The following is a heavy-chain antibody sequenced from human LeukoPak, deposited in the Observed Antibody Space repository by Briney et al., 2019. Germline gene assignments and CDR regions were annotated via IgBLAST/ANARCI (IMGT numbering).Heavy chain of an antibody. J-gene: IGHJ4*02. V-gene: IGHV1-2*02. CDR1: GYTFTGYY. CDR2: INPNSGGT. D-gene: IGHD5-18*01. Sequence: GASVKVSCKASGYTFTGYYMHWVRQAPGQGLEWMGWINPNSGGTNYAQKFQGRVTMTRDTSISTAYMELSSLRSEDTAVYYCARGLLYRGYSYGSGGDYWGQGTLVTVSS. CDR3: ARGLLYRGYSYGSGGDY.